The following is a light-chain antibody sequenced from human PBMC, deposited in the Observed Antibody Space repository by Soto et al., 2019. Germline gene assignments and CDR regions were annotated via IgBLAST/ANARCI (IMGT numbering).Light chain of an antibody. CDR2: GAS. V-gene: IGKV3-15*01. J-gene: IGKJ1*01. CDR1: QSVSSD. CDR3: HQYNKWPPGT. Sequence: EMVMTQSPATLSVSPGERATLSCRASQSVSSDLAWYQQTPGQAPRLLIYGASTRATGIPARFSGSGSGTEFTLTISSLQSEDFAVYYCHQYNKWPPGTFGQGTKVEIK.